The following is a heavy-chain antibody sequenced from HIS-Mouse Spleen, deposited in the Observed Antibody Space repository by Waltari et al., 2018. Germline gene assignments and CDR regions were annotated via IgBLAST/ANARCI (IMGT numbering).Heavy chain of an antibody. D-gene: IGHD6-13*01. CDR3: AREIPYSSSWYDWYFDL. Sequence: QLQLQESGPGLLRPSETLARTCTVSGSSISSSSYLWVWIRQPPGKGLEWIGSIYYSGSTYYNPSLKSRVTISVDTSKNQFSLKLSSVTAADTAVYYCAREIPYSSSWYDWYFDLWGRGTLVTVSS. CDR2: IYYSGST. CDR1: GSSISSSSYL. V-gene: IGHV4-39*07. J-gene: IGHJ2*01.